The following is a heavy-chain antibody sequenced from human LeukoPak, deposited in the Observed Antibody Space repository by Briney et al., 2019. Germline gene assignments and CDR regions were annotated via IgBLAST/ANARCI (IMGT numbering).Heavy chain of an antibody. V-gene: IGHV3-74*01. CDR2: INSDGSST. J-gene: IGHJ4*02. D-gene: IGHD2-2*01. Sequence: GGSLRLSCAASGLTFSSYWMHWVRQGPGKGLVWVSRINSDGSSTNYADSARGRFTISRDNAENTLYLQMNSLRVEDTAVYYCARRVVVAAAPYYFDYWGQGTLVAVSS. CDR1: GLTFSSYW. CDR3: ARRVVVAAAPYYFDY.